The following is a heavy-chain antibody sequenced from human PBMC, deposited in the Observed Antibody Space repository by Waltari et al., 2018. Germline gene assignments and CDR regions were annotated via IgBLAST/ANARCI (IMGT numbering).Heavy chain of an antibody. J-gene: IGHJ4*02. CDR1: GGSISSYY. CDR2: IYYSGST. V-gene: IGHV4-59*01. CDR3: ARLGAGYYDSSGYYIDDY. D-gene: IGHD3-22*01. Sequence: QVQLQESGPGLVKPSETLSHTCTVSGGSISSYYWRWIRPPPGKGLEWIGYIYYSGSTNYNPSLKSRVTISVDTSKNQFSLKLSSVTAADTAVYYCARLGAGYYDSSGYYIDDYWGQGTLVTVSS.